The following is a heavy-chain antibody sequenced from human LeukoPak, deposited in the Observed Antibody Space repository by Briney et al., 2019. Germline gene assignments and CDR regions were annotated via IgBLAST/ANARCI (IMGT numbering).Heavy chain of an antibody. CDR1: GGSFSGYY. J-gene: IGHJ4*02. Sequence: SETLSLTCAVYGGSFSGYYWSWIRQPPGKGLEWIGEINHSGSTNYNPSLKSRVTISVDTSKNQFSLKLSSVTAADTAVYYCAREGTLWFGRRGSGFDYWGQGTLVTVSS. D-gene: IGHD3-10*01. CDR2: INHSGST. CDR3: AREGTLWFGRRGSGFDY. V-gene: IGHV4-34*01.